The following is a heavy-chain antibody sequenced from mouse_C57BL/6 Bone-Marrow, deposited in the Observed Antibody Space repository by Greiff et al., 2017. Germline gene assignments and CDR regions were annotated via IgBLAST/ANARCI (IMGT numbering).Heavy chain of an antibody. V-gene: IGHV1-4*01. CDR3: AHYDAGAY. J-gene: IGHJ3*01. CDR2: INPSSGYT. Sequence: VQLQQSGAELARPGASVKMSCKASGYTFTSYTMHWVKQRPGQGLEWIGHINPSSGYTKYNQKFKDKATLTADKSSSTAYMLLSRLTSEDSAVYYCAHYDAGAYWGQGTLVTVSA. CDR1: GYTFTSYT. D-gene: IGHD1-1*01.